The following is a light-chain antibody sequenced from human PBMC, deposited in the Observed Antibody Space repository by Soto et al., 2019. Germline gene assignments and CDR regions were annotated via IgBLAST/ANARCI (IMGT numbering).Light chain of an antibody. CDR2: KAS. J-gene: IGKJ2*01. Sequence: DIQMTQSPSTLSASVGDRVIITCRASQSISSWLAWYQQKPGKAPNLLIYKASSLESGVPSRFSGSGSGTEFTLTISSLQPDYFATYYCQPYNSAPFTLGQGTKLEIK. V-gene: IGKV1-5*03. CDR3: QPYNSAPFT. CDR1: QSISSW.